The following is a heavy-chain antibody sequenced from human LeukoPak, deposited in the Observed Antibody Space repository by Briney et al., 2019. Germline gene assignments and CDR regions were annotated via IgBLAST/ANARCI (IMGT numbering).Heavy chain of an antibody. Sequence: SETLSLTCTVSGGSISSYYWSWIQQPPGKGLEWIGYIYYSGSTNYNPSLKSRVTISVDTSKNQFSLKLSSVTAADTAVYYCARGTIAARPRYYYMDVWGKGTTVTVSS. CDR2: IYYSGST. CDR1: GGSISSYY. CDR3: ARGTIAARPRYYYMDV. V-gene: IGHV4-59*01. D-gene: IGHD6-6*01. J-gene: IGHJ6*03.